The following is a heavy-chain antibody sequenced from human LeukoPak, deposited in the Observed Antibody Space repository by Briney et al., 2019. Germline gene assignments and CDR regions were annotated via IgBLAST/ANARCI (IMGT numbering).Heavy chain of an antibody. V-gene: IGHV3-23*01. CDR2: ISGSATSH. J-gene: IGHJ4*02. CDR3: AKDRLTTMIVVVITLDDY. CDR1: GIIFSNYG. Sequence: PGGSLRLSCVASGIIFSNYGMSWGRQAPGKGLEWVSRISGSATSHLYADSVKGRFTISRDNSKNTLYLQMNSLRAEDTAVYYCAKDRLTTMIVVVITLDDYWGQRTLVTVAS. D-gene: IGHD3-22*01.